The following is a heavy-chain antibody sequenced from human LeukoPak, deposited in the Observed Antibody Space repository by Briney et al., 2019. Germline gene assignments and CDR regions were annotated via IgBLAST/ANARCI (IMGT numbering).Heavy chain of an antibody. CDR1: GGSISSSSYY. CDR2: IYYSGST. CDR3: ARATTVTTLSIDY. J-gene: IGHJ4*02. V-gene: IGHV4-39*07. D-gene: IGHD4-17*01. Sequence: PSETLSLTCTVSGGSISSSSYYWGWIRQPPGKGLEWIGSIYYSGSTYYNPSLKSRVTISVDTSKNQFSLKLSSVTAADTAVYYCARATTVTTLSIDYWGQGTLVTVSS.